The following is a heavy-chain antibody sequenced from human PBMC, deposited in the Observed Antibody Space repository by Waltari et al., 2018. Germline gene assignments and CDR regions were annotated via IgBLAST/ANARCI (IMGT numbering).Heavy chain of an antibody. CDR3: AREGVVPYSSGWYSY. V-gene: IGHV4-39*07. CDR1: GGSISSSSYY. Sequence: QLQLQESGPGLVKPSETLSLTCTVSGGSISSSSYYWGWIRQPPGKGLEWIGSIYYSGCTYYNPSLKIAFTISVDTSKNQFSLKLISLTASDTALYYCAREGVVPYSSGWYSYWGQGTLVTVSS. CDR2: IYYSGCT. D-gene: IGHD6-19*01. J-gene: IGHJ4*02.